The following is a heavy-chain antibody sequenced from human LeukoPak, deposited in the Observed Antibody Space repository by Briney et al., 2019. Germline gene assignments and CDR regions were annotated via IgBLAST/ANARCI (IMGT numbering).Heavy chain of an antibody. CDR3: AKVRLAYCGGDCYGIDY. CDR1: GFIFRKYN. V-gene: IGHV3-21*01. J-gene: IGHJ4*02. CDR2: ISSSSSYI. Sequence: GGSLRLSCEVSGFIFRKYNMHWVRQAPGKGLEWVSSISSSSSYIYYADSVKGRFTISRDNAKNSLYLQMNSLRAEDTAVYYCAKVRLAYCGGDCYGIDYWGQGTLVTVSS. D-gene: IGHD2-21*01.